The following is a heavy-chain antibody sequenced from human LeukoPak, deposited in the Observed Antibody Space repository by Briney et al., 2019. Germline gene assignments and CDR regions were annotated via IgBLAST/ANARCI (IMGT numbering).Heavy chain of an antibody. Sequence: PGGPLSLSCAASGFTFSSYDMSWVRQAPGKGLEGVSATSASGGRTYYAGHVKGRFNNARDNSKKKLYLQRNSLEAEDTAVYYCAKDGGGDFWSGYYEAYWGQGTLVTVSS. V-gene: IGHV3-23*01. CDR2: TSASGGRT. J-gene: IGHJ4*02. CDR3: AKDGGGDFWSGYYEAY. D-gene: IGHD3-3*01. CDR1: GFTFSSYD.